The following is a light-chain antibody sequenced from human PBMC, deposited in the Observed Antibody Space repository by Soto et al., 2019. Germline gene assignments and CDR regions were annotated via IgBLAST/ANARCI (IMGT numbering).Light chain of an antibody. CDR1: SSDVGGYNS. Sequence: QSALTQPASVSGSPGQSITISCTGTSSDVGGYNSVSWYQQHPGKAPKLIIYEVSDRPSGVSNRFSGSKSGNTASLTISGLQTEDEADYYCCSYTSISTSAVFGGGTKLTVL. CDR3: CSYTSISTSAV. CDR2: EVS. J-gene: IGLJ2*01. V-gene: IGLV2-14*01.